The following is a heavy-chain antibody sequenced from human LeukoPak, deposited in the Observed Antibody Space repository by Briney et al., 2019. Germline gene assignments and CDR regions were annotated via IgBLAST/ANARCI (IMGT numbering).Heavy chain of an antibody. V-gene: IGHV3-23*01. CDR3: AKDLALAGTGGGFDV. D-gene: IGHD6-19*01. J-gene: IGHJ3*01. Sequence: GGSLRLSCAASGFEFTTYAINWVRQAPGKGLEWVSGISGDGDKVFYADSVNGRFIISRDNSMNTVSLQLSSLRAEDTALYYCAKDLALAGTGGGFDVWGQGTRVAVSS. CDR1: GFEFTTYA. CDR2: ISGDGDKV.